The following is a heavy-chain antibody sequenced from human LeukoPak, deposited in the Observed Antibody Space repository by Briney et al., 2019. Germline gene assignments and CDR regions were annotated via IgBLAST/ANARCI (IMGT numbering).Heavy chain of an antibody. CDR3: ATDRAEYYYDSSGYYSH. J-gene: IGHJ4*02. D-gene: IGHD3-22*01. CDR2: IRYDGSTK. CDR1: GFTFSAYA. Sequence: GGSLRLSCAASGFTFSAYAMHWVRQVPGKGLQWVAFIRYDGSTKYYADSVKGRFTVSRDNSKNTLYLQMNSLRAEDTAVYYCATDRAEYYYDSSGYYSHWGLGVLVTVSS. V-gene: IGHV3-30*02.